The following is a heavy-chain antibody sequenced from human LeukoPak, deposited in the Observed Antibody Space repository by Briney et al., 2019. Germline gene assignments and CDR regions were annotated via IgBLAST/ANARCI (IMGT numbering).Heavy chain of an antibody. CDR2: ISAHDRNK. J-gene: IGHJ4*02. CDR3: ARANEELWLPQYYFDY. D-gene: IGHD5-18*01. Sequence: ALGKVSCKASGYTVTSYGTSWVRQAAGHGLGWMGWISAHDRNKRNAQKIQRRVTMTTDISTSTAYMELRSLRSDDTAVYHCARANEELWLPQYYFDYGGQGTLVTVSS. CDR1: GYTVTSYG. V-gene: IGHV1-18*01.